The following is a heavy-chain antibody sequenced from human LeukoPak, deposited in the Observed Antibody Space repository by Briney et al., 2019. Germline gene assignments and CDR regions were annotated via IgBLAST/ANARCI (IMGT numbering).Heavy chain of an antibody. D-gene: IGHD6-25*01. CDR3: ARSGTRGDASDI. CDR1: GFTFSSYW. V-gene: IGHV3-7*03. CDR2: LKQDGSQT. J-gene: IGHJ3*02. Sequence: GGSLRLSCAASGFTFSSYWMTWVRQAPGKGLEWVANLKQDGSQTYYVDSVRGRFTISRDNARNSLYLQMNSLRVEDTAVYYCARSGTRGDASDIWGQGTMVTVS.